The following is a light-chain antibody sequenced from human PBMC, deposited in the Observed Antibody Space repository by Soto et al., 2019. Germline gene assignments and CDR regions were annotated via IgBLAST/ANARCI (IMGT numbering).Light chain of an antibody. CDR2: DAS. CDR1: QTISKW. CDR3: QQYNSQYSIT. J-gene: IGKJ5*01. V-gene: IGKV1-5*01. Sequence: DIHMSQSPSSLSASVGYRFTITCRASQTISKWLAWYQQKPVKAPKLLXFDASSLESGVPSRFSGTGSGTEFTLTITSLQDDDFATYYCQQYNSQYSITFGQGTRLEIK.